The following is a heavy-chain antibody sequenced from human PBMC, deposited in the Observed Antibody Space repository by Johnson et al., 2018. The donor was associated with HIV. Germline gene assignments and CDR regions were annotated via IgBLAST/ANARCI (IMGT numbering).Heavy chain of an antibody. CDR2: ISPSDSTI. D-gene: IGHD4-17*01. CDR3: GKDQYRKLTTVAGI. Sequence: QVQVVESGGGLVKPGGSLRLSCAASGFTFSDYYMSWIRQAPGQGLEWVSYISPSDSTIYYAASVRGRFTLSSDNSKYTLHLQMNSLRSEDTAVYFCGKDQYRKLTTVAGIWGQGTMVTVSS. CDR1: GFTFSDYY. V-gene: IGHV3-11*04. J-gene: IGHJ3*02.